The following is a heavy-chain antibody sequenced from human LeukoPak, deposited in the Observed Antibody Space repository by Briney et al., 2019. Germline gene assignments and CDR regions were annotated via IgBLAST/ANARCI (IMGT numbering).Heavy chain of an antibody. CDR1: GFTFSSYE. Sequence: GGSLRLSCAASGFTFSSYEFNWVRQAPGKGLEWVSYISSSGRTIFYADSVKGRFTISRDNSKNTLYLQMNSLRAEDTAVYYCANDYDSSGYYFDYWGQGTLVTVSS. J-gene: IGHJ4*02. CDR3: ANDYDSSGYYFDY. CDR2: ISSSGRTI. D-gene: IGHD3-22*01. V-gene: IGHV3-48*03.